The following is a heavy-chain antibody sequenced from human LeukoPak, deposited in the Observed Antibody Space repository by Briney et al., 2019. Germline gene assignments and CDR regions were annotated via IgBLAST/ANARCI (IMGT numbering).Heavy chain of an antibody. CDR1: GFTFRSYE. D-gene: IGHD2-15*01. J-gene: IGHJ4*02. CDR2: ISSSGSTI. Sequence: GGTLRLSCAASGFTFRSYEMNWARRAPGKGLEGGSYISSSGSTIYYADSVKGRFTIARDNAKHSLYLQMNSLRTEDTAVYYCARNGATSYYFGYWGQGTLVTVSS. V-gene: IGHV3-48*03. CDR3: ARNGATSYYFGY.